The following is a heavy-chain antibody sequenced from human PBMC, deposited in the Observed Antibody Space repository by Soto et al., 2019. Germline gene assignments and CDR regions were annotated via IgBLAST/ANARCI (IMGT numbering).Heavy chain of an antibody. Sequence: EVQLVESGGGLVKPGGSLRLSCAASGFTFCSYSMNWVRQAPGKGLEWVSSISSSSSYIYYADSVKGRFTISRDNAKNSLYLQMNSLRAEDTAVYYCARESEVRWYSYGGWFDPWGQGTLVTVSS. V-gene: IGHV3-21*01. D-gene: IGHD5-18*01. CDR1: GFTFCSYS. CDR3: ARESEVRWYSYGGWFDP. J-gene: IGHJ5*02. CDR2: ISSSSSYI.